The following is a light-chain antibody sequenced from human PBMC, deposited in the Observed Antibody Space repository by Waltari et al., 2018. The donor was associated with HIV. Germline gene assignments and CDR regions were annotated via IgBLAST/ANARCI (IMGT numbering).Light chain of an antibody. CDR2: KNY. CDR1: SSNIGNDN. Sequence: QSVLTQPPSASGTPGQTVTISCSGGSSNIGNDNVYWYQQLPGMTPKLLIYKNYGRPSVVPDRFAGSKSGTSASLAISGLRSEDEADYYCVGWDSSLSAYVFGAGTKVTVL. J-gene: IGLJ1*01. CDR3: VGWDSSLSAYV. V-gene: IGLV1-47*01.